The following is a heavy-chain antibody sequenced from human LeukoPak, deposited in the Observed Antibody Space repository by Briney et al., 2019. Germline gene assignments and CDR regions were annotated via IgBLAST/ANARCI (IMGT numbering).Heavy chain of an antibody. CDR1: GVTFSNYC. CDR3: AKSCLDPYYDTLTGSDY. D-gene: IGHD3-9*01. CDR2: ISYDGSNK. Sequence: PGGSLRLSCAASGVTFSNYCMHWVRQAPGKGLEWVAIISYDGSNKYYADSVKGRFTISRDNSKNTLYLQMTSLRAEDTAVYYCAKSCLDPYYDTLTGSDYWGQGTLVTVSS. V-gene: IGHV3-30*18. J-gene: IGHJ4*02.